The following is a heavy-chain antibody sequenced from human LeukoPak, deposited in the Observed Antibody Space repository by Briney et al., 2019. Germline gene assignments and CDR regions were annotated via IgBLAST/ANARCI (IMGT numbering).Heavy chain of an antibody. CDR3: ARHMRGIAAAGGTY. V-gene: IGHV4-39*01. D-gene: IGHD6-13*01. J-gene: IGHJ4*02. CDR2: IYYRGST. Sequence: SETLSLTCTVSGDSISSNNYYWAWIRQSPEKGLEWIGSIYYRGSTYYNPSLKSRVIMSVDTSENHFSLRLTSVTAADTAVYYCARHMRGIAAAGGTYWGQGTLVTVSS. CDR1: GDSISSNNYY.